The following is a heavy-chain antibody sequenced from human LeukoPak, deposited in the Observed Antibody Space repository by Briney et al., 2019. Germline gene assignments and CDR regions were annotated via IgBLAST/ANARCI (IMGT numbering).Heavy chain of an antibody. CDR2: INHSGST. J-gene: IGHJ4*02. V-gene: IGHV4-34*01. CDR3: ARLCASGCIAVAGLDY. Sequence: SETLSLTCAVYGGSFSGYYWSWIRQPPGKGLEWIGEINHSGSTNYNLSLKSRVTISVDTSKNQFSLKLSSVTAADTAVYYCARLCASGCIAVAGLDYWGQGTLVTVSS. D-gene: IGHD6-19*01. CDR1: GGSFSGYY.